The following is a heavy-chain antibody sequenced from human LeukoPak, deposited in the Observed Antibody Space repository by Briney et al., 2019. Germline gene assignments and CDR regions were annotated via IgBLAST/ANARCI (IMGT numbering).Heavy chain of an antibody. J-gene: IGHJ4*02. V-gene: IGHV4-39*01. Sequence: KPSETLSLTCTVSGASISGSGYYWGWIRQPPGKGLEWIGSIYSSGSTYYNASLQSRVTISTETSKNQISLRLNSVTAADTAMYYCAKSGGYGLIDYWGQGTLVTVSS. CDR3: AKSGGYGLIDY. D-gene: IGHD1-26*01. CDR2: IYSSGST. CDR1: GASISGSGYY.